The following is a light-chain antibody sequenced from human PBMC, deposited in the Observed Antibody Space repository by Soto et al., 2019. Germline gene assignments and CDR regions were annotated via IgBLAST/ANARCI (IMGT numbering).Light chain of an antibody. V-gene: IGLV2-8*01. Sequence: QSVLTQPPSASGSPGQSVTISCTGTSXDVGAYNYVSWYQQHPGKAPKLIMYEVTKRPSGVPDRFSGSKSGNTASLTVSGLQAVDEADYYCSSYAGSTNLFGTGTKFPVL. J-gene: IGLJ1*01. CDR2: EVT. CDR1: SXDVGAYNY. CDR3: SSYAGSTNL.